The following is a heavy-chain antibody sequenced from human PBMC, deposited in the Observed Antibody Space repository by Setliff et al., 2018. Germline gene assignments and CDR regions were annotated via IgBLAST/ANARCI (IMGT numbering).Heavy chain of an antibody. J-gene: IGHJ6*03. V-gene: IGHV4-39*01. CDR1: GGSISSSSYY. CDR2: IYYSGST. Sequence: SETLSLTCTVSGGSISSSSYYWVWIRQPPGKGLDWIGTIYYSGSTYYNPSLKSRVTISVDTSKNQFSLKLSSVTAADTAVYYCARRMNRYYYYYMDVWGQGTMVTVSS. CDR3: ARRMNRYYYYYMDV. D-gene: IGHD2-15*01.